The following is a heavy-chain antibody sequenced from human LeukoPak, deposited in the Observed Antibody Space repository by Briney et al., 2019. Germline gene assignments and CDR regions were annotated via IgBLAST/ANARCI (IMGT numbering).Heavy chain of an antibody. J-gene: IGHJ4*02. D-gene: IGHD5-24*01. V-gene: IGHV3-23*01. CDR1: GFTFSSYA. Sequence: GGSLRLSCAASGFTFSSYAMSWVRQAPGKGLEWVSAISGSGGSTYYADSVKGRFTISRDNSKNTLYLQMNSLRAEDTAVNYCAKDKAVEMATMFDYWGQGTLVTVSS. CDR2: ISGSGGST. CDR3: AKDKAVEMATMFDY.